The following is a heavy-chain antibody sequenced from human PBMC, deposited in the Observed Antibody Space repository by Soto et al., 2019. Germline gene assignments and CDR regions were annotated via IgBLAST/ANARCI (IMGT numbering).Heavy chain of an antibody. CDR3: ARDGNGVDF. CDR1: GFTFGDYC. CDR2: IKQDGTEL. V-gene: IGHV3-7*05. J-gene: IGHJ6*02. D-gene: IGHD1-26*01. Sequence: GGSLRLSCAASGFTFGDYCITWVRQAPGKGLEWVANIKQDGTELYYVDSVRGRFTISRDNAKDSLYLQMNSLRAEDTAVYYCARDGNGVDFWGQGTTVTVSS.